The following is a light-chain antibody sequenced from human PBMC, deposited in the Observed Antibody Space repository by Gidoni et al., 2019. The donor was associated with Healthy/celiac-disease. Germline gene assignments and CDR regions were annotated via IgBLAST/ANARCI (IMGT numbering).Light chain of an antibody. CDR3: QQRSNWPSIT. Sequence: EIVLTQSPATLSLSPGERGTLYCRASQSVSSYLAWYQQKPGQAPRLLIYDASNRATGIPARFSGSGSGTDFTLTISSLEPEDFAVYYCQQRSNWPSITFGQGTRLEIK. V-gene: IGKV3-11*01. J-gene: IGKJ5*01. CDR2: DAS. CDR1: QSVSSY.